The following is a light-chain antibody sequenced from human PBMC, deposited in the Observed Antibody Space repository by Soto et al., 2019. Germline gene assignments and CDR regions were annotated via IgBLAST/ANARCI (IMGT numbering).Light chain of an antibody. CDR1: QGISNY. V-gene: IGKV1-27*01. CDR2: ASS. CDR3: QKYKSAPFT. Sequence: DIQMTQSPSSLSASVGDRVTITCRASQGISNYLAWYQQKQGKAPKLLIYASSTLQSGVPTRFSGSGSGIDFTLGISSLQPEDVATYYCQKYKSAPFTFGPGTKVDIK. J-gene: IGKJ3*01.